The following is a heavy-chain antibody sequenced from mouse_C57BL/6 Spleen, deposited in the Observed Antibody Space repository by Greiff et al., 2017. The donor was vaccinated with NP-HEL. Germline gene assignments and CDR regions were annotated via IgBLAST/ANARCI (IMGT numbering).Heavy chain of an antibody. Sequence: EVQLVESGPGLVKPSQSLSLTCSVTGYSITSGYYWNWIRQFPGNKLEWMGYISYDGSNNYNPSLKNRISITRDTSKNQFFLKLNSVTTEDTATYYCASAPFDYWGQGTTLTVSS. J-gene: IGHJ2*01. V-gene: IGHV3-6*01. CDR3: ASAPFDY. CDR1: GYSITSGYY. CDR2: ISYDGSN.